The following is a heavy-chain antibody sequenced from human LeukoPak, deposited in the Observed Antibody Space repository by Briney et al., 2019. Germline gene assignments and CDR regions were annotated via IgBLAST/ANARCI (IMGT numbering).Heavy chain of an antibody. CDR2: IYHSGST. CDR3: ARDGEGYDFWSGYYYYYYYMDV. J-gene: IGHJ6*03. CDR1: GGSISSGYY. V-gene: IGHV4-38-2*02. Sequence: SETLSLTCTVSGGSISSGYYWGWIRQPPGKGLEWIGSIYHSGSTYYNPSLKSRVTVSVDTSKNQFSLKLSSVTAADTAVYYCARDGEGYDFWSGYYYYYYYMDVWGKGTTVTVSS. D-gene: IGHD3-3*01.